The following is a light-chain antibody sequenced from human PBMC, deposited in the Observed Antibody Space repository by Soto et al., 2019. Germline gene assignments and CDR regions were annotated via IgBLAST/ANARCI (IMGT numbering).Light chain of an antibody. Sequence: QSVLTQPASVSGSPGQSIAISCTGTRSDVGAYNYVSWYQQHPGKAPKLMISEVTNRPSGVSDRFSGSKSGNTASLTISGLQAEEEADYYCSSFTSRFTFVFGTGTKVTLL. CDR2: EVT. CDR1: RSDVGAYNY. V-gene: IGLV2-14*01. CDR3: SSFTSRFTFV. J-gene: IGLJ1*01.